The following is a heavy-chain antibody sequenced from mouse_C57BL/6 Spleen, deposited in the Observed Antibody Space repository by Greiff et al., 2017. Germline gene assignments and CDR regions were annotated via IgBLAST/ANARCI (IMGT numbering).Heavy chain of an antibody. D-gene: IGHD1-1*02. CDR1: GFTFSSYA. CDR3: ASDDARGGTQFAY. J-gene: IGHJ3*01. CDR2: ISDGGSYT. Sequence: EVQRVESGGGLVKPGGSLKLSCAASGFTFSSYAMSWVRQTPEQRLEWVATISDGGSYTYYPDNVKGRFPLSRDNAKTNLYLQLSHLKSEDTAMYYCASDDARGGTQFAYWGQGTLLTVSA. V-gene: IGHV5-4*01.